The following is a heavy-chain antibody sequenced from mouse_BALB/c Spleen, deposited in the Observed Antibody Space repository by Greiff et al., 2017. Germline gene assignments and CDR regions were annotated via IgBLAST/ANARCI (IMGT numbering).Heavy chain of an antibody. CDR2: IYPSDSYT. D-gene: IGHD2-14*01. CDR3: TRGYRYDVAWFAY. Sequence: QVQLQQPGAELVRPGASVKLSCKASGYTFTSYWINWVKQRPGQGLEWIGNIYPSDSYTNYNQKFKDKATLTVDKSSSTAYMQLSSPTSEDSAVYYCTRGYRYDVAWFAYWGQGTLVTVSA. CDR1: GYTFTSYW. J-gene: IGHJ3*01. V-gene: IGHV1-69*02.